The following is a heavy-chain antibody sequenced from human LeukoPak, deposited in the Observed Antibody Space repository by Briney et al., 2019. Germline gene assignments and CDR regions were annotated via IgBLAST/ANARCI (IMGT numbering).Heavy chain of an antibody. D-gene: IGHD4-17*01. J-gene: IGHJ4*02. CDR1: GFTFSNYV. CDR3: ARESFGDYYFDY. Sequence: GGSLRLSCASSGFTFSNYVLYWVRQAPGKGLEWVAGMSHDGSKIYYADPVKGRFTVSRDNSKNTLYLQMNSLRIEDTAVYSCARESFGDYYFDYWGQGTLVTVSS. V-gene: IGHV3-30*14. CDR2: MSHDGSKI.